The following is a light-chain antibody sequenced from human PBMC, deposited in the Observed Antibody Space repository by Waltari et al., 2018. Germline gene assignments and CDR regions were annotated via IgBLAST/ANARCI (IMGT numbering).Light chain of an antibody. CDR1: SSNIGSNL. CDR2: RNN. J-gene: IGLJ3*02. Sequence: QSVLTQPPSASATPGQRVSISCSGSSSNIGSNLVYWYQHLPGKAPKLLIYRNNQRPSGFPDRFSCSKSGPSASLAISGLRSEDEADYYCATWDDSLSGWMFGGGTKLTVL. V-gene: IGLV1-47*01. CDR3: ATWDDSLSGWM.